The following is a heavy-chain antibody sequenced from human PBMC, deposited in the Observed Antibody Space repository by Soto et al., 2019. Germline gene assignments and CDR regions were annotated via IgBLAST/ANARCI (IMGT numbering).Heavy chain of an antibody. V-gene: IGHV1-69*13. D-gene: IGHD3-22*01. J-gene: IGHJ4*02. CDR3: ARGYYYDSSGYYYYFDY. CDR1: GGTFSSYA. CDR2: IIPIFGTA. Sequence: GASVKVSCKASGGTFSSYAISWVRQAPGQGLEWMGGIIPIFGTANYAQKFQGRVTITADESTSTAYVELSSLRSEDTAVYYCARGYYYDSSGYYYYFDYWGQGTLVTVSS.